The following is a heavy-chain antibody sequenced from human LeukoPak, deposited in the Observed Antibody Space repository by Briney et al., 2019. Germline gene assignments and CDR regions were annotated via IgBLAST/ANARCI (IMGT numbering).Heavy chain of an antibody. CDR1: GYTFTGYY. Sequence: ASVKVSCKASGYTFTGYYMHWVRQAPGQGLEWMGWINPNSGGTNYAQKFQGWVTMTRDTSISTAYMELSRLRSDDTAVYYCARSYSGSYWNWFDPWGQGTLVTVSS. D-gene: IGHD1-26*01. J-gene: IGHJ5*02. V-gene: IGHV1-2*04. CDR3: ARSYSGSYWNWFDP. CDR2: INPNSGGT.